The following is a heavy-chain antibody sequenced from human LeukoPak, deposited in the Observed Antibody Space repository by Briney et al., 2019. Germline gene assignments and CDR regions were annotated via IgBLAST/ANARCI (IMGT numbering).Heavy chain of an antibody. CDR1: GNTFTNYY. V-gene: IGHV1-46*01. CDR3: ARGGNGDTVLWDY. J-gene: IGHJ4*02. Sequence: ASVKVSCKASGNTFTNYYMHWLRQAPGQGLGWMAIINPSGGSTSYAQKFQGRVTVTRDTSTSTVHMELNSLTSEDTAVYFCARGGNGDTVLWDYWGQGTLVTVSS. CDR2: INPSGGST. D-gene: IGHD4-17*01.